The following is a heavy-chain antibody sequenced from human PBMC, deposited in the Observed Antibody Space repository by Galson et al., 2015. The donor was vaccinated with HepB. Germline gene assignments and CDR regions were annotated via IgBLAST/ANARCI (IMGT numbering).Heavy chain of an antibody. V-gene: IGHV4-34*01. CDR1: GGSFSGYY. J-gene: IGHJ5*02. D-gene: IGHD3-10*01. CDR3: ARVLVQGGPSNFDP. Sequence: SETLSLTCAVYGGSFSGYYWSWIRQPPGKGLEWIGEINHSGSTNYNPSLKSRVTISVDTSKNQFSLKLSSVTAADTAVYYCARVLVQGGPSNFDPWGQGTLVTVSP. CDR2: INHSGST.